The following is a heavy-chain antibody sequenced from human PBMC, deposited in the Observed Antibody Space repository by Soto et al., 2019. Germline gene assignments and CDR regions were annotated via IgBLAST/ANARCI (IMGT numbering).Heavy chain of an antibody. D-gene: IGHD2-15*01. V-gene: IGHV2-5*02. CDR2: IYWDDDK. J-gene: IGHJ4*02. CDR1: GFSLSTSGVG. CDR3: AHRPSYCSGGSCYSGFDY. Sequence: QITLKESGPTLVKPTQTLTLTCTFSGFSLSTSGVGVGCIRQPPGKALEWLALIYWDDDKRYSPSLKSRLTITKDTSKIQVVLTMTNMDPVDTATYYSAHRPSYCSGGSCYSGFDYWGQGTLVTVSS.